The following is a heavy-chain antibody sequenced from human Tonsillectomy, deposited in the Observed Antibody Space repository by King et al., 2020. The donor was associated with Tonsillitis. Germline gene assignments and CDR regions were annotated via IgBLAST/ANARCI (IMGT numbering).Heavy chain of an antibody. D-gene: IGHD1-26*01. CDR2: MNPNSGNT. CDR1: GYTFASYD. V-gene: IGHV1-8*02. CDR3: ARAISGSYRYYYYYGMDV. Sequence: VQLVESGAEVKKPGASVKVSCKASGYTFASYDVNWVRQATGQGLEWMGWMNPNSGNTGYAQKFQGRVTMTRNTSITTALLELSSLRSEDTAVYYCARAISGSYRYYYYYGMDVWGQGTTVTVSS. J-gene: IGHJ6*02.